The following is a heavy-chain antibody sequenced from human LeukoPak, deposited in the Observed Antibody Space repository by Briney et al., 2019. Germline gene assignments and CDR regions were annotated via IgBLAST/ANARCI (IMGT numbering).Heavy chain of an antibody. V-gene: IGHV1-3*01. CDR2: INAGNGNT. CDR3: AREVIGYCSSTSCPFDP. Sequence: ASVKVSCKASGYTFTSYAMHWVRQAPGQRLEWMGWINAGNGNTKYSQKFQGRVTITRDTSASTAYMELSSLRSEDTAVYYCAREVIGYCSSTSCPFDPWGQGTLVTVSS. CDR1: GYTFTSYA. D-gene: IGHD2-2*01. J-gene: IGHJ5*02.